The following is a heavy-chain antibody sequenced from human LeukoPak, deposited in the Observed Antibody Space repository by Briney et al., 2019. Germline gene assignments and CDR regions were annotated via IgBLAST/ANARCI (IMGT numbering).Heavy chain of an antibody. D-gene: IGHD2-21*02. Sequence: PSETLSLTCSVSGGSISSSSYYWGWVRQPPGKGLEWIGSFHYSGSTYYNPSLKSRVTISGDTSKNQFSLKLRSVTAADTAVYYCASLVVVVVTASEIDYWGQGTLVTVSS. CDR1: GGSISSSSYY. CDR2: FHYSGST. V-gene: IGHV4-39*01. CDR3: ASLVVVVVTASEIDY. J-gene: IGHJ4*02.